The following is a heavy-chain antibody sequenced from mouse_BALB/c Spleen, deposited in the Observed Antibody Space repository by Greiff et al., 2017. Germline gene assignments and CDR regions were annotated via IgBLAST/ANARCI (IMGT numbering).Heavy chain of an antibody. V-gene: IGHV1-69*01. CDR1: GYTFTDYW. Sequence: QVQLQQPGAELVMPGASVKMSCKASGYTFTDYWMHWVKLRPGQGLEWIGAIDTSDSYTSYNQKFKGKATLTVDESSSTAYMQLSSLTSEDSAVYYCARYDYEGYWGQGTLVTVSA. CDR2: IDTSDSYT. D-gene: IGHD2-4*01. J-gene: IGHJ3*01. CDR3: ARYDYEGY.